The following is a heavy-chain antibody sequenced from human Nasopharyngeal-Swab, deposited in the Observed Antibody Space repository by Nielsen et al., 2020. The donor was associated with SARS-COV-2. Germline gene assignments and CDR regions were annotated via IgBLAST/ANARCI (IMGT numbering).Heavy chain of an antibody. Sequence: GESLKISCAASGFLFSSYGMNWVRQAPGKGLEWVSSISSYSSDINYADSLKGRFTISRDNSKNTLYVQMDSLRAEDTAVYYCAKDRLLLTLNAFDIWGQGTMVTVSS. J-gene: IGHJ3*02. D-gene: IGHD3-16*01. CDR1: GFLFSSYG. CDR3: AKDRLLLTLNAFDI. V-gene: IGHV3-21*01. CDR2: ISSYSSDI.